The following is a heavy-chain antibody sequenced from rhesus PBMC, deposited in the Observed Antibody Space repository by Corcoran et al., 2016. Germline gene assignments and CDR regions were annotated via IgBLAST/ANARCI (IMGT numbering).Heavy chain of an antibody. D-gene: IGHD5-36*02. J-gene: IGHJ4*01. CDR1: GGSISSSNW. V-gene: IGHV4-65*01. CDR3: ARRLATVTLSYFDY. CDR2: INGGNRST. Sequence: QLQLQESGPGLVKPSETLSLTCAVSGGSISSSNWWSWIRPSPGTGLEWIGYINGGNRSTRYNPSLKSRVTMSTDTSKNQFSLKLSSVTAADTAVYYCARRLATVTLSYFDYWGQGVLVTVSS.